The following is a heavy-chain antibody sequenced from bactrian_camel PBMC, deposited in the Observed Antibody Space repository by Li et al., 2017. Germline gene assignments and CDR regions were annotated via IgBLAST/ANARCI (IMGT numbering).Heavy chain of an antibody. Sequence: HVQLVESGGGSVPVGGSLRLSCVSSVGYVFSSHCMGWFRQAPGEFREGVASFTSDGSISYGDSVKGRFTISRDNAMNTLSLQMNSLKTEDTAVYYCGTHISGALEPLRCSGLYCLNKRGQGTQVTVS. D-gene: IGHD1*01. CDR1: GYVFSSHC. CDR3: GTHISGALEPLRCSGLYCLNK. CDR2: FTSDGSI. J-gene: IGHJ4*01. V-gene: IGHV3S53*01.